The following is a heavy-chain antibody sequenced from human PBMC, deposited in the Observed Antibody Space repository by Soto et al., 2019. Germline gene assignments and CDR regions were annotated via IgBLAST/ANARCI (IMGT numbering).Heavy chain of an antibody. J-gene: IGHJ4*02. CDR2: IWYDGSNK. Sequence: QAQLVESGGGVVQPGRSLRLSCAASGFTFSSYDMHWVRQAPGKGLEWVAVIWYDGSNKYYVDSLKGRFTISRANAKNTLYLQRNSLRAEDTPVYYCTRNSLFTPCTLTYWGKGPLVTVSS. CDR1: GFTFSSYD. D-gene: IGHD2-2*01. CDR3: TRNSLFTPCTLTY. V-gene: IGHV3-33*01.